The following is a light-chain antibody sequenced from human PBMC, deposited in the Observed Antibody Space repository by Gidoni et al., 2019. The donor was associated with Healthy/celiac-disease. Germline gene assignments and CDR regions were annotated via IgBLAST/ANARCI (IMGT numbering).Light chain of an antibody. V-gene: IGKV3-15*01. CDR3: QQYNNWPPGLT. CDR1: QSVSIN. Sequence: EIVMTQSPATLSVSPGERATLSCRASQSVSINLAWYQQKPGQAPRLLIYGASTRATGIPARFSGSGSGTEFTLTISSLQSEDFAVYYCQQYNNWPPGLTFXGXTKVEIK. J-gene: IGKJ4*01. CDR2: GAS.